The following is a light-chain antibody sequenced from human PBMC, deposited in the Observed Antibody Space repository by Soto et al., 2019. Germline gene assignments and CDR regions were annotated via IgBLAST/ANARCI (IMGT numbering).Light chain of an antibody. Sequence: DIPLTQSPSFLSASVGDRVTITCRASQGISTYLAWYQQKLGKAPKLLIYDASTLQSGVPSRFSGSRSGTEFTLTISSLQTEDFATYYCQQLNGYLELTFGGGTKVDIK. CDR2: DAS. CDR1: QGISTY. V-gene: IGKV1-9*01. CDR3: QQLNGYLELT. J-gene: IGKJ4*01.